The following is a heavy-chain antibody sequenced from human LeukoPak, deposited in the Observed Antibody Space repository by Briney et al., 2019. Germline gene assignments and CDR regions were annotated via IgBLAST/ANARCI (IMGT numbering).Heavy chain of an antibody. Sequence: GGSLRLSCPPSGFVFSNYGMHWVRQAPGKGLEWVAFVRFDASNEYYADSVKGRFTISRDNSRNTLYLQMNSLRTDDTGVYSCAKDSNSGYVSVGPNYGGLGTLVTVSS. D-gene: IGHD5-12*01. CDR1: GFVFSNYG. J-gene: IGHJ4*02. CDR3: AKDSNSGYVSVGPNY. V-gene: IGHV3-30*02. CDR2: VRFDASNE.